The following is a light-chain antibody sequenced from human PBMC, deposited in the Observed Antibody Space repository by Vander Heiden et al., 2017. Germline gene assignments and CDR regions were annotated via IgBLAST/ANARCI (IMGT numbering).Light chain of an antibody. V-gene: IGKV3-20*01. CDR2: GAS. CDR1: QSIRSTY. J-gene: IGKJ2*01. Sequence: EIVLTQSPGTLSSSPGERATLSCRASQSIRSTYLAWYQQKPGQAPRLLIYGASNRATGIPDRFSGSGSGTDFTLTISRLEPEDFAVYYCQQYDSSPYTFGQGTNLEIK. CDR3: QQYDSSPYT.